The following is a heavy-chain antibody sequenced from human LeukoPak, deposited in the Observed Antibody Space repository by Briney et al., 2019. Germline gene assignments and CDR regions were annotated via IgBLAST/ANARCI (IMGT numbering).Heavy chain of an antibody. Sequence: PGGSLRLSCAASGFTFSDYYMSWIRQAPGKGLEWVSYISSSGSTIYYADSVKGRFTISRDNAKNSLYLQMNSLRAEDTALYYCAKAKGYDYPTGDFDYWGQGTLVTVSS. V-gene: IGHV3-11*01. CDR1: GFTFSDYY. CDR2: ISSSGSTI. D-gene: IGHD5-12*01. CDR3: AKAKGYDYPTGDFDY. J-gene: IGHJ4*02.